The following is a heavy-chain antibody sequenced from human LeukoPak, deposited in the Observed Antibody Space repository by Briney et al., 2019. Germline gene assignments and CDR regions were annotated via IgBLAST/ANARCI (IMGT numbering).Heavy chain of an antibody. V-gene: IGHV3-30*18. CDR2: ISYDGNTK. J-gene: IGHJ4*02. D-gene: IGHD3-22*01. Sequence: QPGGSLRLSCAASGFTFSTYGTPWVRQAPGKGLEWVAGISYDGNTKYYAGSVKGRFTVSRDNSKNTLYLQMNSLRTEDTAVYYCAKGRNHLDSSECDFDYWGQGTLVTVSS. CDR1: GFTFSTYG. CDR3: AKGRNHLDSSECDFDY.